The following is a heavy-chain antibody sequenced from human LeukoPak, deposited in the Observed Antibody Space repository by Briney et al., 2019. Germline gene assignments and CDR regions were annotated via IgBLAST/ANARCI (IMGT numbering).Heavy chain of an antibody. Sequence: GGSLRLSCAASGFTFSDYYMSWIRQAPGKGLEWVSYISSSGSTIYYADSVRGRFTISRDNAKNSLYLQMNSLRAEDTAVYYCARDGGYCSSTSCYYYYYMDVWGKGTTVTISS. CDR2: ISSSGSTI. D-gene: IGHD2-2*01. CDR3: ARDGGYCSSTSCYYYYYMDV. V-gene: IGHV3-11*01. CDR1: GFTFSDYY. J-gene: IGHJ6*03.